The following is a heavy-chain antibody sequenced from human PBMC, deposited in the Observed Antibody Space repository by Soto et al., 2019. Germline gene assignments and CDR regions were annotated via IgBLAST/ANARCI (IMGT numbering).Heavy chain of an antibody. J-gene: IGHJ6*03. D-gene: IGHD2-15*01. CDR1: GGYISSYY. CDR3: ARVVVVPSYYYYYYMDV. V-gene: IGHV4-59*01. CDR2: IYYSGST. Sequence: PSETLSLTCTVSGGYISSYYWSWIRQPPGKGLEWIGYIYYSGSTNYNPSLKSRVTISVDTSKNQFSLKLSSVTAADTAVYYCARVVVVPSYYYYYYMDVWGKGTTVTVSS.